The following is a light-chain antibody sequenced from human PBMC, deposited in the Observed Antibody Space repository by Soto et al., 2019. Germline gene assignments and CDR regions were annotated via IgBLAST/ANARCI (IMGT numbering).Light chain of an antibody. J-gene: IGKJ1*01. V-gene: IGKV1-5*01. Sequence: GDRVTITCRASQTISTWMAWYQQKPGKAPKLLVYDASTLQSGVASRFSGSGSGTEFTLIISGLQPDDSATYYCQQYYSYPRTFGQGTKVDI. CDR3: QQYYSYPRT. CDR1: QTISTW. CDR2: DAS.